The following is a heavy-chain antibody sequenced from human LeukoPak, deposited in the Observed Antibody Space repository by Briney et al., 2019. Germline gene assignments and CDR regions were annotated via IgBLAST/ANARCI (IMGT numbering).Heavy chain of an antibody. J-gene: IGHJ5*02. V-gene: IGHV3-53*01. Sequence: GSLRLSCAPSGFTVSGNFMSWVRQPPGKGLEWVSVIYSGGTTYYADSVKGRFTISRDNSKNMLYLQMNSLRAEDTAVYYCARVPGPIVVVPAAHPTSDHWGQGTLVTVSS. D-gene: IGHD2-2*01. CDR3: ARVPGPIVVVPAAHPTSDH. CDR1: GFTVSGNF. CDR2: IYSGGTT.